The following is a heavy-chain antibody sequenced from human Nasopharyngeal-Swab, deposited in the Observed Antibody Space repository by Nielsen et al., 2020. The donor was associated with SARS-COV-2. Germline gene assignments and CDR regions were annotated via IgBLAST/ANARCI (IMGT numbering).Heavy chain of an antibody. V-gene: IGHV4-4*07. Sequence: SETLSLTCTVSGGSISSYYWSWIRQPAGKGLEWIGRIYTSGSTNYNPSLKSRVTISIDTSKSQFSLKLSSVTAADTAVYYCARDKRRWYFDIWGRGTLVTVSS. J-gene: IGHJ2*01. CDR3: ARDKRRWYFDI. CDR1: GGSISSYY. CDR2: IYTSGST.